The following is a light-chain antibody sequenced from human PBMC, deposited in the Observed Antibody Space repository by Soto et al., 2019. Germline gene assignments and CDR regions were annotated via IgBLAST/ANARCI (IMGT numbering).Light chain of an antibody. Sequence: ERVLTQSPATLSVSPGDRATLSCRASQSFSVYLAWYQQKPGQAPRLLIYGASNRATGIPARFSGSGSGTEFTLTVSSLQSEDFAVYYCQQYNNWPRTFGQGTKVDIK. CDR2: GAS. CDR1: QSFSVY. J-gene: IGKJ1*01. V-gene: IGKV3-15*01. CDR3: QQYNNWPRT.